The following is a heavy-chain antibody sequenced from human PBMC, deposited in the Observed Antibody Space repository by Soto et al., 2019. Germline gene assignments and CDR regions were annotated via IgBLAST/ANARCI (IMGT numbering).Heavy chain of an antibody. CDR1: GGSISSSSYY. CDR3: ARHGGRSSWSDY. V-gene: IGHV4-39*01. J-gene: IGHJ4*02. D-gene: IGHD6-13*01. Sequence: PSETLSLTCTVSGGSISSSSYYWGWIRQPPGKGLEWIGSIHYSGNTDYNPSLKSRVTISVDTSKNQFSLKLSSVTAADTAVYYCARHGGRSSWSDYWGQGTLVTVS. CDR2: IHYSGNT.